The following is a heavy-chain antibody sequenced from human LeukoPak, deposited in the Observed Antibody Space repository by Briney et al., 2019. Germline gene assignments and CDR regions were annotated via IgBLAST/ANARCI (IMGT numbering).Heavy chain of an antibody. Sequence: SETLSLTCAAYGGSFSGYYWSWIRQPPGKGLEWIWEINHSGSTNYNPSLKSRVTISVGTSNNQFSMKLSSVPAADTAVYYCARAKKGTGQQLALYYFDYWGQGTLVTVSS. V-gene: IGHV4-34*01. CDR1: GGSFSGYY. CDR3: ARAKKGTGQQLALYYFDY. D-gene: IGHD6-13*01. J-gene: IGHJ4*02. CDR2: INHSGST.